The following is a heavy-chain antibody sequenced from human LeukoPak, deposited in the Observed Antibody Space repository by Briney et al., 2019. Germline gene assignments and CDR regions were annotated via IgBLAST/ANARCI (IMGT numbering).Heavy chain of an antibody. V-gene: IGHV3-23*01. CDR3: VQDWAWGAFGY. CDR2: ITPDAGRT. Sequence: GGSLRLSCTASGFTFGDYAMSWVRQAPGKGLEWVSGITPDAGRTYYADSVKGRFTIYRDNSKNTVYLQMNSLGAEDTAVYYCVQDWAWGAFGYWGQGTLVTVSS. CDR1: GFTFGDYA. J-gene: IGHJ4*02. D-gene: IGHD7-27*01.